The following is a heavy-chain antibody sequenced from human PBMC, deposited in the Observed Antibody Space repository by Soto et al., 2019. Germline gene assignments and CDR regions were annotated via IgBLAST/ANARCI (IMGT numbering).Heavy chain of an antibody. Sequence: QVQLLQSGAEVKKPGSSMNVSCKTLGGTFSSHAVNWLRQASGHRFEWIGGIIPLFGATNFAQKFQGRVTITADKSTSTVYMALSSLRLEDTALYYCARVAQVGSGWFDPWGQGTLVTVSS. CDR2: IIPLFGAT. CDR1: GGTFSSHA. J-gene: IGHJ5*02. D-gene: IGHD1-26*01. CDR3: ARVAQVGSGWFDP. V-gene: IGHV1-69*06.